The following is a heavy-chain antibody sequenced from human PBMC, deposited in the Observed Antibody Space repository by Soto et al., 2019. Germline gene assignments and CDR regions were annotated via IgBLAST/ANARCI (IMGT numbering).Heavy chain of an antibody. CDR2: IWYDGSNK. Sequence: QVQLVESGGGVVQPGRSLRLSCAASGFTFSSYGMHWVRQAPGKGLEWVAVIWYDGSNKYYADSVKGRFTISRDNSKNTLQLQMNSLRAEDTAVYYCARDIMIVVVSDAFDIWGQGTMVTVSS. CDR1: GFTFSSYG. CDR3: ARDIMIVVVSDAFDI. V-gene: IGHV3-33*01. J-gene: IGHJ3*02. D-gene: IGHD3-22*01.